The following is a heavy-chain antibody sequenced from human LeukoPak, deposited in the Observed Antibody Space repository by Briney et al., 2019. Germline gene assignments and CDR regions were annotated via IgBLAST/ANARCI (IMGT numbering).Heavy chain of an antibody. J-gene: IGHJ4*02. Sequence: GGSLRLSCAASGFTFGSYWMSWVRQAPGKGLEWVANIKQDGSEKYYVDSVKGRFTISRDNAKNSLYLQMNSLRAEDTAVYYCARDRAGGYDAFDYWGQGTLVTVSS. D-gene: IGHD5-12*01. CDR2: IKQDGSEK. CDR3: ARDRAGGYDAFDY. V-gene: IGHV3-7*04. CDR1: GFTFGSYW.